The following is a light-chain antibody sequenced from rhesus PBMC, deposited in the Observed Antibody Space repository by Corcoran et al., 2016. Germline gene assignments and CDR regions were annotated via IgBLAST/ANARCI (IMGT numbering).Light chain of an antibody. CDR2: GAS. CDR3: QQYSNWPFT. J-gene: IGKJ3*01. CDR1: QSVSSS. V-gene: IGKV3-42*03. Sequence: EIVLTQSPATLSLSPGERATLSCRASQSVSSSLAWYQQTPEQAPRPLIYGASSRATGIPDRFSGSGSGTDFTLTISSLEPEDFAVYYCQQYSNWPFTFGPGTKLDIK.